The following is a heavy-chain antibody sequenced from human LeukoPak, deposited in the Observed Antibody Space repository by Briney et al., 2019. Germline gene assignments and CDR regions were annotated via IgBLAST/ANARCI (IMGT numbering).Heavy chain of an antibody. V-gene: IGHV4-30-4*01. Sequence: PSETLSLTCTVSGGSISSGDYYWSWIRQPPGKGLEWIGYVYYSGSTYYNPSLKSRVTISVDTSKNQFSLKLSSVTAADTAVYYCASHYYDSSGLDYWGQGTLVTVSS. J-gene: IGHJ4*02. CDR3: ASHYYDSSGLDY. D-gene: IGHD3-22*01. CDR2: VYYSGST. CDR1: GGSISSGDYY.